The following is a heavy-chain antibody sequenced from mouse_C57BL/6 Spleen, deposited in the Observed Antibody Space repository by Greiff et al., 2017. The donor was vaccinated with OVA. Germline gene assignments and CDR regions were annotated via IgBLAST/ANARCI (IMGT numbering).Heavy chain of an antibody. J-gene: IGHJ1*03. Sequence: VQLQQPGAELERPGSSVKLSCKASGYTFTSYWMHWVKQRPIQGLEWIGNIDPSDSETHYNQKFKDKATLTVDKSSSTAYMQLSSLTSEDSAVYYCAREETGTHWYFDVWGTGTTVTVSS. CDR1: GYTFTSYW. V-gene: IGHV1-52*01. CDR2: IDPSDSET. CDR3: AREETGTHWYFDV. D-gene: IGHD4-1*01.